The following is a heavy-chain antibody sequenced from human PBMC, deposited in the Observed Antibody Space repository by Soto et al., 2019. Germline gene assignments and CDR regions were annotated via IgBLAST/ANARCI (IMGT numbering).Heavy chain of an antibody. CDR3: ARHIAVPTTRGFDY. D-gene: IGHD6-19*01. CDR1: GASINTNW. V-gene: IGHV4-4*02. Sequence: PSETLSLTCAVSGASINTNWWSWVRQPPGKGLEWIGEIYHSGSTNYNPSLEGRATISIDKSKNQFSLKLSSVTAADTAVYYCARHIAVPTTRGFDYWGQGALVTVSS. J-gene: IGHJ4*02. CDR2: IYHSGST.